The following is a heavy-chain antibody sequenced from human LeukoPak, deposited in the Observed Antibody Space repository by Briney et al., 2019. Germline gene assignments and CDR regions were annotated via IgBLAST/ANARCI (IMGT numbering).Heavy chain of an antibody. D-gene: IGHD3-10*01. CDR2: INPNSGGT. CDR1: GYTFTGYY. Sequence: ASVKVSCKASGYTFTGYYMHWVRQAPGQGLEWMGWINPNSGGTNYAQKFQGRVTMTRDTSISTAYMELSRLRSDDTAVYYCARDLWVNGSGYSGYWGQGTLVTVSS. V-gene: IGHV1-2*02. J-gene: IGHJ4*02. CDR3: ARDLWVNGSGYSGY.